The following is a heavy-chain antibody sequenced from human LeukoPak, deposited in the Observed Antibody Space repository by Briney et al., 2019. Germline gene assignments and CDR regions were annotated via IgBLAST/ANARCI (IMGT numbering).Heavy chain of an antibody. D-gene: IGHD5-24*01. J-gene: IGHJ6*02. V-gene: IGHV3-30-3*01. CDR2: ISYDGSNK. CDR3: AYMRTRDGYNSYYYGMDV. CDR1: GFTFSSYA. Sequence: SGGSLRLSCAASGFTFSSYAMHWVRQAPGKGLEWVAVISYDGSNKYYADSVKGRFTISRDNSKNTLYLQMNSLRAEDTAVYYCAYMRTRDGYNSYYYGMDVWGQGTTVTVSS.